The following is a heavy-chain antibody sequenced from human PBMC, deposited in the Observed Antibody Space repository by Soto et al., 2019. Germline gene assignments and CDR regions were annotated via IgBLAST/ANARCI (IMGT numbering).Heavy chain of an antibody. CDR1: GGSINSGDYY. J-gene: IGHJ5*02. Sequence: SETLSLTCTVSGGSINSGDYYWTWVRQPPGKGLEWIGYIYYDGNSQHNPSLKSRVTMSIDTSKNQFSLNLSSVTAADTAVYYCARDRRWLPRGPNNWLDLWGQGTQVTVPQ. CDR3: ARDRRWLPRGPNNWLDL. CDR2: IYYDGNS. V-gene: IGHV4-30-4*01. D-gene: IGHD5-12*01.